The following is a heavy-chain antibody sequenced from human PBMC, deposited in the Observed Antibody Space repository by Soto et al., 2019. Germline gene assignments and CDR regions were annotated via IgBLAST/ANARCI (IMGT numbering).Heavy chain of an antibody. Sequence: SETLSLTCTVSGGSISSGDYYWSWIRQPPGKGLEWIGYIYCSGSTYYNPSLKSRVTISVDTSKNQFSLKLSSVTAADTAVYYCARGSIILYYYYGMDVWGQGTTVTVS. CDR1: GGSISSGDYY. CDR3: ARGSIILYYYYGMDV. D-gene: IGHD3-16*01. J-gene: IGHJ6*02. V-gene: IGHV4-30-4*01. CDR2: IYCSGST.